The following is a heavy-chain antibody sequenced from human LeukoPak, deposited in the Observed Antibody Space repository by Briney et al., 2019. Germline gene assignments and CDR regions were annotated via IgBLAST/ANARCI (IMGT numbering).Heavy chain of an antibody. V-gene: IGHV4-59*01. D-gene: IGHD6-13*01. CDR3: ARAIAAAARGTYYFDY. CDR2: IYYSGST. J-gene: IGHJ4*02. Sequence: PSETLSLTCTVSGGSISSYYWSWIRQPPGKGLEWIGCIYYSGSTNYNPSLKSRVTISVDTSKNQFSLKLSSVTAADTAVYYCARAIAAAARGTYYFDYWGQGILVTVSS. CDR1: GGSISSYY.